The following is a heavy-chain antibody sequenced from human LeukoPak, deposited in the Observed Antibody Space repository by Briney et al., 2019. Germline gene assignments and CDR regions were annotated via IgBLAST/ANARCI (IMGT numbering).Heavy chain of an antibody. V-gene: IGHV3-23*01. J-gene: IGHJ6*03. CDR2: LTGSGST. D-gene: IGHD2-15*01. CDR3: AKMKGWRLYDYCMDV. Sequence: GGSLRLLCVASGFAFSSLAMSWVRQAPGKGLEWVSGLTGSGSTYHADSVKGRFTISRDNSKNTLSLQMNSLRAEDTAVYHWAKMKGWRLYDYCMDVWGKGTTVTVSS. CDR1: GFAFSSLA.